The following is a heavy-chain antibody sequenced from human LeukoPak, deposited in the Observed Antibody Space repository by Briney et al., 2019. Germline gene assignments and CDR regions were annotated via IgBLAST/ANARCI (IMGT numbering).Heavy chain of an antibody. J-gene: IGHJ3*02. CDR3: AKDPASGWSVRAFDI. Sequence: PGGSLRLSCAASGFTFSSYAMSWVRQAPGKGLEWVSSVSGSGGGTNYADSVKGRFTISRDNSKNTLYLQMNSLRAEDTAVYYCAKDPASGWSVRAFDIWGQGTMVTVSS. CDR2: VSGSGGGT. CDR1: GFTFSSYA. D-gene: IGHD6-19*01. V-gene: IGHV3-23*01.